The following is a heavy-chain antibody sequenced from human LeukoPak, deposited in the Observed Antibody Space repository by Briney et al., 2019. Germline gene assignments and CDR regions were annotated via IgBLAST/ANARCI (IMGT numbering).Heavy chain of an antibody. D-gene: IGHD3-22*01. CDR2: INPNSGGT. V-gene: IGHV1-2*02. J-gene: IGHJ4*02. CDR3: AREYQYYYDSSGYSYFDHLDY. CDR1: GYTVTGYY. Sequence: ASVKVSCKASGYTVTGYYMHWVRQAPGQGLEGMGWINPNSGGTNYAQKFQGRVTMTRDTSISTAYMELSRLRSDDTAVYYCAREYQYYYDSSGYSYFDHLDYWGQGTLVTVSS.